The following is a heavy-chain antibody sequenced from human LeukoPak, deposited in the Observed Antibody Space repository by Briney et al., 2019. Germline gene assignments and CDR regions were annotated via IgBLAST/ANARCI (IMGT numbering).Heavy chain of an antibody. V-gene: IGHV5-51*01. CDR2: IYPGDYDT. D-gene: IGHD2-2*02. CDR1: GYNFKNYC. Sequence: VESLKISCEASGYNFKNYCVGWGRHMPAKGLECMGIIYPGDYDTRYSPSFQGHVTISVDKSISTAYLQWRSLRASDTAMYFCACYTFETVDAFDVWGQGTIVTVSA. J-gene: IGHJ3*01. CDR3: ACYTFETVDAFDV.